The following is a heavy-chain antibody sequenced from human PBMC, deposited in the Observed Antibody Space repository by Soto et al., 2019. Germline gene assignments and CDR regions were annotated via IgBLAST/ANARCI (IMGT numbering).Heavy chain of an antibody. J-gene: IGHJ5*02. CDR3: AREPYYSSGWYALNWCDP. D-gene: IGHD6-19*01. CDR2: INAGNGNT. Sequence: ASVKVSCKASGYTFTSYAMHWVRQAPGQRLEWMGWINAGNGNTKYSQKFQGRVTITRDTSASTAYMELSSLRSEDTAVYYCAREPYYSSGWYALNWCDPWGQGTLVTVSS. V-gene: IGHV1-3*01. CDR1: GYTFTSYA.